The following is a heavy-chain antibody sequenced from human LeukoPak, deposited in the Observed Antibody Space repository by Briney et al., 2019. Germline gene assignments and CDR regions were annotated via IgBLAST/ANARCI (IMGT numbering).Heavy chain of an antibody. V-gene: IGHV4-39*01. CDR3: ARPKPDSSGYYSFDY. CDR1: GGSISSSSYY. Sequence: SETLSLTCTVSGGSISSSSYYWGWIRQPPGKGLEWIGGIYYSGSTYYNPSLKSRVTISVDTSKNQFSLKLSSVTAADTAVYYCARPKPDSSGYYSFDYWGQGTLVTVSS. CDR2: IYYSGST. J-gene: IGHJ4*02. D-gene: IGHD3-22*01.